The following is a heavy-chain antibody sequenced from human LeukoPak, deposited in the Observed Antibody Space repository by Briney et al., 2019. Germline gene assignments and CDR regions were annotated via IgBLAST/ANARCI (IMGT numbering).Heavy chain of an antibody. Sequence: PGGSLRLSCAASGFTFSTYAMSWIRQAPGKGLEWVSAISSGGGNTDYADSVKGRFTISRDNAKNSLYLQMNSLRAEDTAVYYCATNRIAVAGTNDYWGQGTLVTVSS. CDR1: GFTFSTYA. V-gene: IGHV3-11*06. D-gene: IGHD6-19*01. CDR3: ATNRIAVAGTNDY. J-gene: IGHJ4*02. CDR2: ISSGGGNT.